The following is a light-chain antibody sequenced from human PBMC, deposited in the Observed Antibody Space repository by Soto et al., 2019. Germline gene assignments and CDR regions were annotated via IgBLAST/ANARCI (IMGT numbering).Light chain of an antibody. CDR2: GNS. J-gene: IGLJ1*01. V-gene: IGLV1-40*01. CDR1: SSNIGAGYD. CDR3: QSYDTRLSGSGV. Sequence: QSVLTQPPSVSGAPGQRVTISCTGSSSNIGAGYDVHWYQQLPGTAPKLLIFGNSNRPSGVPDRFSGSMSGTSASLAITRLQAEDEADYYCQSYDTRLSGSGVFGSGTKVTVL.